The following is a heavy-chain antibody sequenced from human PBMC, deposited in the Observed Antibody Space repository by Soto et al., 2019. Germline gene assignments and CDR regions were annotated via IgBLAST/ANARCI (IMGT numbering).Heavy chain of an antibody. D-gene: IGHD3-10*01. J-gene: IGHJ3*02. CDR3: ARPELLWFGESSDAFDI. CDR1: GYTFTSYG. CDR2: ISAYNGNT. V-gene: IGHV1-18*01. Sequence: ASVKVSCKASGYTFTSYGISWVRQAPGQGLEWMGWISAYNGNTNYAQKLQGRVTMTTDTSTSTAYMELRSLRSEDTAVYYCARPELLWFGESSDAFDIWGQGTMVTVSS.